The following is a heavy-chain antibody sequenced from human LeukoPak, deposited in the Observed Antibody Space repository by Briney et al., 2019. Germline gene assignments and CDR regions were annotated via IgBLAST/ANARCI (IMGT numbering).Heavy chain of an antibody. CDR2: INYSGSI. CDR3: ARHEESWALAGAGHSFPRSWFDP. CDR1: GDSITSSTDY. Sequence: PSDTLSLTCTVSGDSITSSTDYWGWIRQSPGKGPEWIDSINYSGSIYYNAPLSSRVTLSVGMSKNQFSLELTSVTAANTAVYFCARHEESWALAGAGHSFPRSWFDPWGQGTLVTVSS. V-gene: IGHV4-39*01. D-gene: IGHD6-13*01. J-gene: IGHJ5*02.